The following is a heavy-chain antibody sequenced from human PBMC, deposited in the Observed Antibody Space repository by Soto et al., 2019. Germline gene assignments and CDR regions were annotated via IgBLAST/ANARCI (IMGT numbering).Heavy chain of an antibody. Sequence: GASVKVSCKASGYTFTSYAMHWVRQAPGQRLEWMGWINAGNGNTKYSQKFQGRVTITRDTSASTAYMELSSLRSEDTAVYYCARVPPRVATIFNWGQGTLVTVSS. D-gene: IGHD5-12*01. CDR1: GYTFTSYA. CDR2: INAGNGNT. CDR3: ARVPPRVATIFN. V-gene: IGHV1-3*01. J-gene: IGHJ4*02.